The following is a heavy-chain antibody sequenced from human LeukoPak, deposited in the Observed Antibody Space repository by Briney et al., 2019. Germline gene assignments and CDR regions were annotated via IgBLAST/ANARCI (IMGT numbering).Heavy chain of an antibody. V-gene: IGHV4-39*07. J-gene: IGHJ4*02. CDR2: IYYRGNS. Sequence: SETLSLTCTVSSGSISSTNYYWGWIRQPPGKGLEWIGSIYYRGNSYYNPSLKSRVTISVDTSKNHFSLKLRSVTAADTAVYYCAKDHYDSSGYPFDYWGQGTLVTVSS. CDR1: SGSISSTNYY. D-gene: IGHD3-22*01. CDR3: AKDHYDSSGYPFDY.